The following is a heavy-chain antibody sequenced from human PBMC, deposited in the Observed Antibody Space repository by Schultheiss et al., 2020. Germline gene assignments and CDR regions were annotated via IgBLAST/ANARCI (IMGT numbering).Heavy chain of an antibody. V-gene: IGHV4-61*08. Sequence: SETLSLTCSVSGGSINSGGYSWSWIRQPPGKGLEWIGYIYYSGSTNYNPSLKSRVTISVDTSKNQFSLKLSSVTAADTAVYYCARGSRDYYYMDVWGKGTTVTVSS. CDR3: ARGSRDYYYMDV. CDR1: GGSINSGGYS. J-gene: IGHJ6*03. CDR2: IYYSGST.